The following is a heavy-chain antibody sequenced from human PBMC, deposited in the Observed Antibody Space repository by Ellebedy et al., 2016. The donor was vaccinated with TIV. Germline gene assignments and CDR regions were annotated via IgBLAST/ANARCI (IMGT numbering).Heavy chain of an antibody. CDR3: SASGYPYYFDY. Sequence: GGSLRLSCAASGFTFSSYAMHWVRQGPGKGLEWVAVISYDGSNKYYADSVKGRFTIARDNSKNTLYLQMNSLRAEDTAVYYCSASGYPYYFDYWGQGTLVTVSS. D-gene: IGHD3-22*01. CDR2: ISYDGSNK. J-gene: IGHJ4*02. CDR1: GFTFSSYA. V-gene: IGHV3-30*04.